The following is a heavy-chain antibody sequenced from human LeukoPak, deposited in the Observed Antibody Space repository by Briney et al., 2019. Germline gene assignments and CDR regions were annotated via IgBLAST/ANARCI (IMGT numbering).Heavy chain of an antibody. D-gene: IGHD1-26*01. J-gene: IGHJ3*02. V-gene: IGHV1-8*03. CDR1: GYTFTSYD. CDR3: ARVVMGAKDAFDI. Sequence: SVKVSCKASGYTFTSYDINWVRQATGQGLEWMGWMNPNSGNTGYAQKFQGRVTITRNTSISTAYMGLSSLRSEDTAVYYCARVVMGAKDAFDIWGQGTMVTVSS. CDR2: MNPNSGNT.